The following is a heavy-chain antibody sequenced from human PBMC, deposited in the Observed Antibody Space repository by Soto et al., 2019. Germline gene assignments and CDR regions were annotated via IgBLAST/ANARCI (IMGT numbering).Heavy chain of an antibody. D-gene: IGHD2-2*02. J-gene: IGHJ5*02. V-gene: IGHV4-31*03. Sequence: QVQLQESGPGLVKPSQTLSLTCSVSGGSINSDPYYWSWIRQHPGKGLEWIGYISSSGSTYYTPSLKSRLTISSDTSKNQFSLKLSSVTAADTAVYYCAKYLSNWVHPWGQGTLVTVSS. CDR3: AKYLSNWVHP. CDR2: ISSSGST. CDR1: GGSINSDPYY.